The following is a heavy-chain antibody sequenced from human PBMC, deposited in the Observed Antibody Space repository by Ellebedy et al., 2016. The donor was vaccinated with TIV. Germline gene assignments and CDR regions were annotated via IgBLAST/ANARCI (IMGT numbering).Heavy chain of an antibody. D-gene: IGHD3-22*01. CDR2: IYYSGST. CDR1: GYSISSGYY. J-gene: IGHJ3*02. Sequence: SETLSLTXTVSGYSISSGYYWGWIRQPPGKGLEWIGSIYYSGSTYYNPSLKSRVTISVDTSKNQFSLKLSSVTAADTAVYYCARHLRHDPNYYYDSSGYYRDAFDIWGQGTMVTVSS. CDR3: ARHLRHDPNYYYDSSGYYRDAFDI. V-gene: IGHV4-38-2*02.